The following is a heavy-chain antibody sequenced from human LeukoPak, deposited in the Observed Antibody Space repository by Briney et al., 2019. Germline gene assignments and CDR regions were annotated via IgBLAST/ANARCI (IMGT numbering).Heavy chain of an antibody. J-gene: IGHJ4*02. V-gene: IGHV4-39*01. CDR1: GGSISSSSYS. D-gene: IGHD3-9*01. CDR2: IYYSGST. Sequence: SETLSLTCTVSGGSISSSSYSWGWIRQPPGKGLEWIGSIYYSGSTYYNPSLKSRVTISVDTSKNQFSLKLSSVTAADTAVYYCARGHSHYDILTGYPFYFDYWGQGTLVTVSS. CDR3: ARGHSHYDILTGYPFYFDY.